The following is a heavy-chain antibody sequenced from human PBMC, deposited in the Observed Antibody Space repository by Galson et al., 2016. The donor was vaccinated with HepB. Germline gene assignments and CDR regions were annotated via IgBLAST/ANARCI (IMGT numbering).Heavy chain of an antibody. D-gene: IGHD6-19*01. V-gene: IGHV3-30*18. CDR1: GFSFSSYG. CDR3: AKALYSSPFVSAYDI. CDR2: VSYYGSDQ. Sequence: SLRLSCAAAGFSFSSYGMHWVRQAPGKGVEWLAFVSYYGSDQFYADSVKGRFTVSRDNSMNTLYLQMDRLRVEDTAVYYCAKALYSSPFVSAYDIWGQGTMVTVSS. J-gene: IGHJ3*02.